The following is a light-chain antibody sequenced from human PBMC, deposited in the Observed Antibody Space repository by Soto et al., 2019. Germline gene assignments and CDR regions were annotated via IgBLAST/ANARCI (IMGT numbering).Light chain of an antibody. CDR1: QNIARY. Sequence: DIQVTQSPSSLSASVGDRVTITCRASQNIARYLNWYHQIPGKAPNLLISSASSLESGGPSRFSGSGSGTDFTLIISSLQPEDCATYYGQQSYRTPLTFGGGTKVEIK. CDR3: QQSYRTPLT. CDR2: SAS. V-gene: IGKV1-39*01. J-gene: IGKJ4*01.